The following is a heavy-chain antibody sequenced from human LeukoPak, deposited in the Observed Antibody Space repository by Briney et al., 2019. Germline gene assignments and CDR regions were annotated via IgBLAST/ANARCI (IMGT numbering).Heavy chain of an antibody. CDR2: INPSGGST. CDR1: GYTFTSYY. Sequence: ASVKVSCKASGYTFTSYYMHWVRQAPGQGLEWMGIINPSGGSTSYAQKFQGRVTMTRDTSTSTVYMELSSLRSEDTAVYYCARSQWRFDDDSSGFSRGVWDYWGQGTLVTVSS. D-gene: IGHD3-22*01. V-gene: IGHV1-46*01. CDR3: ARSQWRFDDDSSGFSRGVWDY. J-gene: IGHJ4*02.